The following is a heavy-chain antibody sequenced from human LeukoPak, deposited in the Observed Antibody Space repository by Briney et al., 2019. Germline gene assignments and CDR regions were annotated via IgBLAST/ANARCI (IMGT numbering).Heavy chain of an antibody. J-gene: IGHJ4*02. CDR1: GYTFINYY. CDR3: AREIGPRPLHLWGSAFDY. V-gene: IGHV1-46*01. CDR2: INPSGGTT. Sequence: GASVKVSRKASGYTFINYYMHWVRQAPGQGLEWMGIINPSGGTTSYAQNFQGRVTMTRDTSTSTVYMELSSLRSEDTAVYYCAREIGPRPLHLWGSAFDYWGQGTLVTVSS. D-gene: IGHD5-18*01.